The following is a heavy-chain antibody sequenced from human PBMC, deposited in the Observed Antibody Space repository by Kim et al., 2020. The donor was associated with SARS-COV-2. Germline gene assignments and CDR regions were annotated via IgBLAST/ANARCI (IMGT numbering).Heavy chain of an antibody. CDR1: GGSISSYY. V-gene: IGHV4-59*01. Sequence: SETLSLTCTVSGGSISSYYWSWIRQPPGKGLEWIGYIYYSGSTNYNPSLKSRVTISVDTSKNQFSLKLSSVTAADTAVYYCARNDEDDYGGNSGLVYWGQGTLVTVSS. CDR3: ARNDEDDYGGNSGLVY. D-gene: IGHD4-17*01. CDR2: IYYSGST. J-gene: IGHJ4*02.